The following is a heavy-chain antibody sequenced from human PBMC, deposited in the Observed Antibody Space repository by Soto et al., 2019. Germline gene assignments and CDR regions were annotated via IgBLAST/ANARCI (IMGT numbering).Heavy chain of an antibody. J-gene: IGHJ5*02. D-gene: IGHD3-3*01. V-gene: IGHV1-2*04. CDR1: GGTFSSYA. CDR2: INPNSGGT. CDR3: AREAYDFWSGYSSNWFDP. Sequence: ASVKVSCKASGGTFSSYAISWVRQAPGQGLEWMGWINPNSGGTNYAQKFQGWVTMTRDTSISTAYMELSRLRSDDTAVYYCAREAYDFWSGYSSNWFDPWGQGTLVTVSS.